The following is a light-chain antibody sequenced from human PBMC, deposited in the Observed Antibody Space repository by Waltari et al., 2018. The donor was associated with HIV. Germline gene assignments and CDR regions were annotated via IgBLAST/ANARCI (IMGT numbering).Light chain of an antibody. CDR2: CVS. Sequence: QSALTQPASVSGSPGQSITISCTGTSSDVGGYNYVSWYQQRPGKAPKLMIYCVSNRPSGVSNRVSGSNSGNTASLTISGLQAEDEADYYCSAYTSSSTLVFGGGTKLTVL. V-gene: IGLV2-14*01. J-gene: IGLJ3*02. CDR3: SAYTSSSTLV. CDR1: SSDVGGYNY.